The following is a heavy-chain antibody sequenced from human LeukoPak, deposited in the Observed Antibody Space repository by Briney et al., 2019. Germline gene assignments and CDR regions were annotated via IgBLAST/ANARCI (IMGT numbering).Heavy chain of an antibody. V-gene: IGHV3-23*01. CDR1: GCTFSSYA. CDR2: ISGSGSST. D-gene: IGHD3-3*01. Sequence: WGSLTLSRAASGCTFSSYAMSWIRQPPGKGLEWVSAISGSGSSTYYADSVKGRFTISRDNSKNTLYLQMNSLRAEDTAVYYCAKPTQINYDFWSGYYLFYYWGQGTLVTVSS. J-gene: IGHJ4*02. CDR3: AKPTQINYDFWSGYYLFYY.